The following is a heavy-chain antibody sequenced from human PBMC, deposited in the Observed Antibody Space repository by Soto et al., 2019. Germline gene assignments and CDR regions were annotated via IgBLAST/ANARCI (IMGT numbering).Heavy chain of an antibody. J-gene: IGHJ5*02. CDR3: ARGWRHSSSWVNWFDP. D-gene: IGHD6-13*01. CDR1: GYTFTSYD. V-gene: IGHV1-8*01. Sequence: QVQLVQSGAEVKKPGASVKVSCTASGYTFTSYDINSVRQATGQGLEWMGWRNPNSGNTGYAQKFQGRVTMTRNTSISTAYMELSSLRSEDTAVYYCARGWRHSSSWVNWFDPWGQGTLVTVSS. CDR2: RNPNSGNT.